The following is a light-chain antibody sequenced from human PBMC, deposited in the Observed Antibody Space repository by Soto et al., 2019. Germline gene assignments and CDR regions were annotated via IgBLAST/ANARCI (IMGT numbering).Light chain of an antibody. V-gene: IGKV1-39*01. Sequence: DIQMTQSPSSLSASVGDTVTITCRTSQTIGTYVNWYQERPGKAPKLLIFAASSLQSGVPARFSGSGSGTEFTLTISSLQSEDFAVYYCQQHNNWPITFGQGTRLEIK. J-gene: IGKJ5*01. CDR3: QQHNNWPIT. CDR1: QTIGTY. CDR2: AAS.